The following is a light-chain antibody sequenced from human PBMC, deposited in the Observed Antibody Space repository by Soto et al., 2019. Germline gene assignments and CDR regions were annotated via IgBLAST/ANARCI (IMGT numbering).Light chain of an antibody. CDR2: DNN. J-gene: IGLJ1*01. CDR1: SSNIGNNY. CDR3: GTWDTRLSASV. V-gene: IGLV1-51*01. Sequence: QSVLTQPPSVSAAPGQKVTMSCSGSSSNIGNNYVSWYQHLPGTAPKLLIYDNNKRPSGIPDRFSDSKSGTSATLAITGLQTGDEADYYCGTWDTRLSASVFGTGTKLTVL.